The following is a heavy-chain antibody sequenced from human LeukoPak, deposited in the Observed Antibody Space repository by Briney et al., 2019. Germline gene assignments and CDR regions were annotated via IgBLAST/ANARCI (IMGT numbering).Heavy chain of an antibody. CDR3: ASARGSNYGSLGD. CDR2: ISYDGSNK. J-gene: IGHJ4*02. V-gene: IGHV3-30*03. D-gene: IGHD5-18*01. Sequence: GGSLRLSCAASGFTFSSYGMHWVRQAPGKGLEWVAAISYDGSNKYYADSVKGRFTISRDNSKNTLYLQMNSLRAEDTAVYYCASARGSNYGSLGDWGQGTLVTVSS. CDR1: GFTFSSYG.